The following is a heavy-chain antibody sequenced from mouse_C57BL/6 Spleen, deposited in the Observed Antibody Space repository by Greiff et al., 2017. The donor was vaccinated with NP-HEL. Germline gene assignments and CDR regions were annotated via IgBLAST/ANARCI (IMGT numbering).Heavy chain of an antibody. D-gene: IGHD2-4*01. CDR1: GYTFTSYW. J-gene: IGHJ1*03. CDR3: ARPYDYAYWYFDV. Sequence: QVQLQQPGAELVKPGASVKLSCKASGYTFTSYWMHWVKQRPGQGLEWIGMIHPHSGSTNYNEKFKSKATLTVDKSSSTAYMQLSSLTSEDSAVYYCARPYDYAYWYFDVWGTGTTVTVSS. CDR2: IHPHSGST. V-gene: IGHV1-64*01.